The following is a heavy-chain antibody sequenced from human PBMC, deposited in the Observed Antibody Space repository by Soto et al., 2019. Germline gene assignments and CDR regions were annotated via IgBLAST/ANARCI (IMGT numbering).Heavy chain of an antibody. J-gene: IGHJ4*02. Sequence: EVQLVESGGGLVQPGGSLRLSCAASGFTFSSYSMNWVRQAPGKGLEWVSYIGSGSSAIYYADSVKGRFTISRDNAKNSRYLQMNSLRAEDTAVYYCARAKHVYGDYDGIDFWGQGTLVTVSS. CDR2: IGSGSSAI. CDR3: ARAKHVYGDYDGIDF. V-gene: IGHV3-48*01. CDR1: GFTFSSYS. D-gene: IGHD4-17*01.